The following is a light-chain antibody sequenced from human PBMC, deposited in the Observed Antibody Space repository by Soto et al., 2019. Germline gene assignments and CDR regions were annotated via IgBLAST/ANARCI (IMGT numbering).Light chain of an antibody. Sequence: QSALTQPASVSGSPGQSIAISCTGTSSDVGGYDYVSWYQQHPGKAPTLMIYDVTNRPSGVSNRFSGSKSGNTASLTISGLQAEDEADYYCSSYTSNTTYVFGIGTKLTVL. J-gene: IGLJ1*01. V-gene: IGLV2-14*03. CDR3: SSYTSNTTYV. CDR2: DVT. CDR1: SSDVGGYDY.